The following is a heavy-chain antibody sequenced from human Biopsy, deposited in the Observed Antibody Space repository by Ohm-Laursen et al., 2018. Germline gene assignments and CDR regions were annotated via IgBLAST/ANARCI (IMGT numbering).Heavy chain of an antibody. D-gene: IGHD3-10*01. V-gene: IGHV1-69*06. CDR3: AGGAAKGNPYDH. CDR2: IIPTFDTP. J-gene: IGHJ5*02. Sequence: GASVEVSCKASGGTFSSYVISWVRQAPGQGLEWMGRIIPTFDTPTYAPDFQGRVTFTADKSTGTAHLDLSRLRSEDTAIYYCAGGAAKGNPYDHWGQGTLVTVSS. CDR1: GGTFSSYV.